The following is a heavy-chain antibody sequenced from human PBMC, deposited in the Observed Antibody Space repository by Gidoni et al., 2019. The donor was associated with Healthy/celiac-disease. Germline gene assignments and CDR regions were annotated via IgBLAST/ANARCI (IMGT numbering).Heavy chain of an antibody. CDR3: ARGSGDYDILTGYRNWFDP. D-gene: IGHD3-9*01. V-gene: IGHV4-34*01. CDR2: INHSGST. CDR1: GGSFSGYY. J-gene: IGHJ5*02. Sequence: QVQLQQWGAGLLKPSETLSLTCAVYGGSFSGYYWSWIRQPPGKGLEWIGEINHSGSTNYNPSLKSRVTISVDTSKNQFSLKLSSVTAADTAVYYCARGSGDYDILTGYRNWFDPWGQGTLVTVSS.